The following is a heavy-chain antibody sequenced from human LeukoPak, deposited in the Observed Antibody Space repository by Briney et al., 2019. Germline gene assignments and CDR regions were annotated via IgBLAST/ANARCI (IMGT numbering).Heavy chain of an antibody. CDR2: IYSGGST. D-gene: IGHD6-6*01. CDR1: GFTVSSNY. CDR3: ARPYSSSSGVDY. V-gene: IGHV3-66*04. Sequence: PGGSLRLSCAASGFTVSSNYMSWVRQAPGKGLEWVSVIYSGGSTYYADSVKGRFTIPRDNSKNTLYLQMNSLRAEDTAVYYCARPYSSSSGVDYWGQGTLVTVSS. J-gene: IGHJ4*02.